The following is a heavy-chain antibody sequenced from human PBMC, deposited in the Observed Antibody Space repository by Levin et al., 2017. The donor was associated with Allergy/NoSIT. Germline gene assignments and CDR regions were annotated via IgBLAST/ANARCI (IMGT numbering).Heavy chain of an antibody. J-gene: IGHJ6*03. CDR2: IYYTGTT. D-gene: IGHD2-21*01. CDR1: SDSISSGAFY. CDR3: ARSSPVISRYLYYYLDV. V-gene: IGHV4-31*03. Sequence: PSETLSLTCTVSSDSISSGAFYWSWIRQHPGKGLEWIGYIYYTGTTYYNPSLKSRVTISVDTSKNQFSLKVRSVTAADTAVYYCARSSPVISRYLYYYLDVWGKWTTVTVSS.